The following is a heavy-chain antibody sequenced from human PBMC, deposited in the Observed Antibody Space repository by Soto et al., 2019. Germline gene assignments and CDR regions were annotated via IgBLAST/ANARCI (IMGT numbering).Heavy chain of an antibody. V-gene: IGHV3-21*01. Sequence: GGSLRLSCAHSGFTFPSFTMNWARQAPGKGLEWVSTISSNSAYIYYTDALRGRFTISRDNAKNSLHLPMNSLRAEDTAVYYCTRDASRDSSARGWFDPWGPGTLVTVSS. D-gene: IGHD6-13*01. CDR2: ISSNSAYI. CDR1: GFTFPSFT. J-gene: IGHJ5*02. CDR3: TRDASRDSSARGWFDP.